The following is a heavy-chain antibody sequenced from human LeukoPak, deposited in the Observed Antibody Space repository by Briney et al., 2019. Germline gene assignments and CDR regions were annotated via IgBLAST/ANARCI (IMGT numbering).Heavy chain of an antibody. CDR1: GGSISSSSYY. CDR3: ARDNVVRVAGKLNYFDY. J-gene: IGHJ4*02. D-gene: IGHD6-19*01. Sequence: SEALSLTCTVSGGSISSSSYYWGWIRQPPGKGLEWIGSIYYSGSTYYNPSLKSRVTISVDTSKNQFSLKLSSVTAADTAVYYCARDNVVRVAGKLNYFDYWGQGTLVTVSS. V-gene: IGHV4-39*07. CDR2: IYYSGST.